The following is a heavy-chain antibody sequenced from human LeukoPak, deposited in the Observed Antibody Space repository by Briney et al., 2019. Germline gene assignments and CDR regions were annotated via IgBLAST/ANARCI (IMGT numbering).Heavy chain of an antibody. CDR3: ARDSVDYYGSSYGMDV. Sequence: PSETLSFTCTVSGGSISSYYWSWIRQPPGKGLEWIGYIYYSGSTNYNPSLKSRVTISVDTSKNQFSLKLSSVTAADTAVYYCARDSVDYYGSSYGMDVWGQGTTVTVSS. CDR1: GGSISSYY. V-gene: IGHV4-59*01. J-gene: IGHJ6*02. D-gene: IGHD3-10*01. CDR2: IYYSGST.